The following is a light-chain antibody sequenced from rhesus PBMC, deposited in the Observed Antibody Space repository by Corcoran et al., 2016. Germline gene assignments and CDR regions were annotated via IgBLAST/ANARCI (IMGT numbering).Light chain of an antibody. J-gene: IGLJ1*01. V-gene: IGLV2-32*02. CDR2: EVN. Sequence: QAALTQPRSVSGSPGQSVTISCTGTSSDIGGYNYVSWYQQHPGTAPKLMIYEVNKRPSGVSDRFSGSKSGNTASLTISGLQAEDEADYYCSSYAGSNTFIFDAGTRLTVL. CDR1: SSDIGGYNY. CDR3: SSYAGSNTFI.